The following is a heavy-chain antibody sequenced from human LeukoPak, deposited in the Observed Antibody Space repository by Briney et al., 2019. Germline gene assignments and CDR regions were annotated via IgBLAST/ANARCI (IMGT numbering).Heavy chain of an antibody. CDR2: ILYDGSNK. V-gene: IGHV3-30*02. CDR1: GFTFSSYG. J-gene: IGHJ4*02. D-gene: IGHD6-13*01. Sequence: GGSLRLSCAASGFTFSSYGMHWVRQAPGEGLEWLAFILYDGSNKYYANSVKGRFTISRDNSKNTLYLQMNGLRAEDTAVYYCAKDRHQLVQDYGGQGTLVTVSS. CDR3: AKDRHQLVQDY.